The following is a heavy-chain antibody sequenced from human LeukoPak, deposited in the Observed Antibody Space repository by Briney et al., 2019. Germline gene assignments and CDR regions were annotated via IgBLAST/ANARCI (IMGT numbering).Heavy chain of an antibody. D-gene: IGHD6-13*01. CDR2: IYDSGNT. CDR1: GCSISSSNS. J-gene: IGHJ5*02. Sequence: PSESLSLTCAVSGCSISSSNSWSFVRQPPGKGLEWIGVIYDSGNTNYNPSLKSRVTISIDKSKNQFSLQLSSVTAADTAVYYCARGRLRAAAGTSLAVAGTVVLGRNWFDPWGQGTLVTVSS. CDR3: ARGRLRAAAGTSLAVAGTVVLGRNWFDP. V-gene: IGHV4-4*02.